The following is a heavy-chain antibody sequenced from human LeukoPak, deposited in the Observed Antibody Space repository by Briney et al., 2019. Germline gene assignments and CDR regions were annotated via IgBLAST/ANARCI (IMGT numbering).Heavy chain of an antibody. Sequence: LTGGSLRLSCAASGFSVSTSYMSWVRQAPGKGLEWVSVIYSGGGTYYPDSVKGRFTISRDNSKNTVYLQMNSLRAEDTAVYYCARGGGGYGDYQTFDHWGQGTLVTVSS. J-gene: IGHJ4*02. CDR1: GFSVSTSY. V-gene: IGHV3-53*01. CDR3: ARGGGGYGDYQTFDH. D-gene: IGHD4-17*01. CDR2: IYSGGGT.